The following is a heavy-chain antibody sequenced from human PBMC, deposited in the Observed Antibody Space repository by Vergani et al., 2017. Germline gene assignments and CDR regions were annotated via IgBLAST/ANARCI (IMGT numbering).Heavy chain of an antibody. D-gene: IGHD5-12*01. CDR3: ARDLPTGLRDYYYGMDV. Sequence: EVQLVESGGGLVKPGGSLRLSCAASGFTFSSYSMNWVRQAPGKGLEWVSYISSSSSTIYYADSVKGRFTISSDNAKNSLYLQMNSLRDEDTAVYYCARDLPTGLRDYYYGMDVWGQGP. CDR2: ISSSSSTI. J-gene: IGHJ6*02. V-gene: IGHV3-48*02. CDR1: GFTFSSYS.